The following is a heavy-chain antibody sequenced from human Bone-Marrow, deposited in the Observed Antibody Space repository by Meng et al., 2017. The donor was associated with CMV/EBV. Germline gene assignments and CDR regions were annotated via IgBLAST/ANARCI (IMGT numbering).Heavy chain of an antibody. J-gene: IGHJ3*02. CDR1: GGSVSSGSYY. CDR3: ARAYLVVGGAFDI. D-gene: IGHD2-15*01. Sequence: SETLSLTCTVSGGSVSSGSYYWSWIRQPPGKGLEWIGYIYYSGSTNYNPSLKSRVTISVDTSKNQFSLKLSPVTAADTAVYYCARAYLVVGGAFDIWGQGNPGHRLL. CDR2: IYYSGST. V-gene: IGHV4-61*01.